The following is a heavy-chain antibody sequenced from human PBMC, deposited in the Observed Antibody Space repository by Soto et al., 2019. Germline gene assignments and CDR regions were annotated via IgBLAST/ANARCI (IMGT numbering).Heavy chain of an antibody. CDR1: GFTVSSNY. J-gene: IGHJ4*02. D-gene: IGHD3-22*01. Sequence: GGSLRLSCAASGFTVSSNYMSWVRQAPGKGLEWVSVIYSGGSTYYADSVKGRFTISRDNSKNTLYLQMNSLRAEDTAVYYCASPKYDSSGYYFDYWGQGTLVTAPQ. CDR3: ASPKYDSSGYYFDY. CDR2: IYSGGST. V-gene: IGHV3-53*01.